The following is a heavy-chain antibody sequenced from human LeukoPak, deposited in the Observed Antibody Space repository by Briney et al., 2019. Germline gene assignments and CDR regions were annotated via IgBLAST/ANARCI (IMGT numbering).Heavy chain of an antibody. V-gene: IGHV3-7*01. CDR3: ARKGLPDY. J-gene: IGHJ4*02. CDR2: IKQDGRVK. CDR1: GFTFSDYW. Sequence: GGSLRLSCVASGFTFSDYWMSWVRQAPGKGLEWVANIKQDGRVKYFVDSVKGRFTISRDNARNSLYLQMNSLGAEDTAVYYCARKGLPDYWGQGTLVTVSS.